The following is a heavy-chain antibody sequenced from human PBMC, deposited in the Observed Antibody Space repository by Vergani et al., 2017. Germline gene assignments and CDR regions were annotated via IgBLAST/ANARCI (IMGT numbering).Heavy chain of an antibody. CDR1: GFKFSDHY. J-gene: IGHJ6*02. Sequence: LAESGGGSVKPGGSMRLSCAASGFKFSDHYMSWIRQAPGKGLEWVSHISPGASTVSYTDSVTGRFTVSRDNDNNSLTLDMTTLRVEDTAVYYCAKNPSISTTRHYYAMDVWGQGTTVTVSS. CDR3: AKNPSISTTRHYYAMDV. V-gene: IGHV3-11*04. D-gene: IGHD1-1*01. CDR2: ISPGASTV.